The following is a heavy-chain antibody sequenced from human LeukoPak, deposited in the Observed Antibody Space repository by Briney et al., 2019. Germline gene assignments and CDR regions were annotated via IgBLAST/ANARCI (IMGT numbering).Heavy chain of an antibody. J-gene: IGHJ3*02. CDR3: ARQVEPDAFDI. CDR1: GYSFTNYW. D-gene: IGHD1-1*01. V-gene: IGHV5-51*01. Sequence: GESLKISCKGSGYSFTNYWIGWVRQMPGKGLEWMGIIYPGDSDTRYSPSFQGQVTISADKSISTAYLQWSSLKAPDTAMYYCARQVEPDAFDIWGQGTMVTVSS. CDR2: IYPGDSDT.